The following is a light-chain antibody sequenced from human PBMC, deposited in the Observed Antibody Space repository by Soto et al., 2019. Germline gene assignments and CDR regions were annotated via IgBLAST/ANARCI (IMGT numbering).Light chain of an antibody. J-gene: IGLJ1*01. CDR2: EVS. V-gene: IGLV2-8*01. CDR3: SSYAGSNIFV. Sequence: SVLTQPPSASGAPGPSVTISCTGTSRDVGGYNFVAWYQQHPGKAPKLMISEVSKRPSGVPDRFSGSKSGNTASLTVSGLQAEDAADYYCSSYAGSNIFVFGTGTKVTVL. CDR1: SRDVGGYNF.